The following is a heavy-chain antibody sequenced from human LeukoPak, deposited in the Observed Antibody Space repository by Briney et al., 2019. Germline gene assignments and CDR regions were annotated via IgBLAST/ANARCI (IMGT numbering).Heavy chain of an antibody. D-gene: IGHD3-22*01. CDR1: GYTFTGYY. Sequence: ASVKVSCKASGYTFTGYYMHWVRQAPGQGLEWMGWINSNSGGTNYAQKFQGRVTMTRDTSISTAYMELSRLRSDDTAVYYCARVSYYYDSSGYAPFDPWGQGTLVTVSS. CDR3: ARVSYYYDSSGYAPFDP. V-gene: IGHV1-2*02. J-gene: IGHJ5*02. CDR2: INSNSGGT.